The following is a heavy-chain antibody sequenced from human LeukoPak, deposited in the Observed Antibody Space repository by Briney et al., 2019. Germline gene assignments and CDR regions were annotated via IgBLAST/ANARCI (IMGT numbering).Heavy chain of an antibody. J-gene: IGHJ6*02. CDR1: GFTFSSYS. CDR3: VRESEGHYYGSGKPFYYGMDV. Sequence: GGSLRLSCAASGFTFSSYSMNWVRQAPGKGLEWVSCISSRSGYLYYADSVKGRFTISRDNAKNSLYLQMNNLRAEDTAVYYCVRESEGHYYGSGKPFYYGMDVWGQGTTVTVSS. V-gene: IGHV3-21*01. D-gene: IGHD3-10*01. CDR2: ISSRSGYL.